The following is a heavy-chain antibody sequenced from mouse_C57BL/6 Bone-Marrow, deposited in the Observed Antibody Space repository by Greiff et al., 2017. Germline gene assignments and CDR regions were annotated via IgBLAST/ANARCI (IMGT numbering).Heavy chain of an antibody. CDR2: IDPETGCT. CDR3: TNYYGSSLAY. Sequence: VQLQQSGAELVRPGASVTLSCKASGYTFTDYEMPWVKQTPLHGLEWIGAIDPETGCTAYNQKFKGKAILTADKSSSTAYMELRSLTSEDSAVYYCTNYYGSSLAYWGQGTLVTVSA. CDR1: GYTFTDYE. V-gene: IGHV1-15*01. D-gene: IGHD1-1*01. J-gene: IGHJ3*01.